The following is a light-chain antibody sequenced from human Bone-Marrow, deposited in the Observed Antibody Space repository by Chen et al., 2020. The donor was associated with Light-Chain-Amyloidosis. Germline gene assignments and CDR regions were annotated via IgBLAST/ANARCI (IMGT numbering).Light chain of an antibody. CDR2: DVS. CDR1: SSDLGGYNF. Sequence: QSALTQPASVSESPGQSITISCPGTSSDLGGYNFVSWYQQHPGKAPKLMIFDVSSRPSGVSDRFSGSKSGNTAPLTISGLQAEDEATYYCSSFTSSRTVVFGTGTRLTVL. CDR3: SSFTSSRTVV. V-gene: IGLV2-14*03. J-gene: IGLJ2*01.